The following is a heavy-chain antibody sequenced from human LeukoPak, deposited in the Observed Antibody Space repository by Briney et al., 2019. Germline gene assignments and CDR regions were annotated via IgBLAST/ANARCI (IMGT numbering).Heavy chain of an antibody. V-gene: IGHV3-30*02. CDR1: GFSFNNYW. CDR3: AKESIAAADIFDY. J-gene: IGHJ4*02. D-gene: IGHD6-13*01. CDR2: IRYDGCNK. Sequence: PGGSLRLSCVASGFSFNNYWMSWVRQAPGKGLEWVAFIRYDGCNKYYADSVKGRFTISRDNSKNTLYLQMNSLRAEDTAVYYCAKESIAAADIFDYWGQGTLVTVSS.